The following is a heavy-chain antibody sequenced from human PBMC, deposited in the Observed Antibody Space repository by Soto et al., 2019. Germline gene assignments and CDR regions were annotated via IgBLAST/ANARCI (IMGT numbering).Heavy chain of an antibody. V-gene: IGHV2-26*01. CDR1: GLSITDSEMG. CDR3: ARRHLAVAVSPWFDP. J-gene: IGHJ5*02. D-gene: IGHD6-19*01. CDR2: IDSSGEK. Sequence: QVTLKESGPVLVKPTETLTLRCTVSGLSITDSEMGVSWIRQPPGQPLEWLAHIDSSGEKSYRTFLKSRLAISKETSKSPIGLNNANLEPADQATYYCARRHLAVAVSPWFDPWGQGIPVTVSS.